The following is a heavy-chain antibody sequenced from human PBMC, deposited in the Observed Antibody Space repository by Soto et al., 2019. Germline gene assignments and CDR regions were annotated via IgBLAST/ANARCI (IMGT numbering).Heavy chain of an antibody. D-gene: IGHD3-22*01. J-gene: IGHJ4*02. CDR3: ARTSSGYYRFDY. CDR2: FFIGGNT. CDR1: GGSISSSTYY. Sequence: ASETLSLTCTVSGGSISSSTYYWGWMRQPPGKGLEWIASFFIGGNTYYNPSLKSRVTISVDTSKNQFSLKLSSVTAADTAVYYCARTSSGYYRFDYWGQGTLVTVSS. V-gene: IGHV4-39*01.